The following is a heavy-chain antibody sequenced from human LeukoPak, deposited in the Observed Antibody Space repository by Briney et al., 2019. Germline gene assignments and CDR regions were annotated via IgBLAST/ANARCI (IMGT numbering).Heavy chain of an antibody. CDR3: ARTPLYSSSFFDY. D-gene: IGHD6-13*01. CDR1: GGSISSYY. Sequence: SETLSLTCTVSGGSISSYYWSWIRQPPGKGLEWIGYIYYSGSTNYNPSLKSRVTISVDTSKNQFSLKLSSVTAADTAVYYCARTPLYSSSFFDYWGQGTLVTVSS. V-gene: IGHV4-59*12. J-gene: IGHJ4*02. CDR2: IYYSGST.